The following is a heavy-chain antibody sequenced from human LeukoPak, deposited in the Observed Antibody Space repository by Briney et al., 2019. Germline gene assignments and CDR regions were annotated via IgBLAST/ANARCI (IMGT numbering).Heavy chain of an antibody. D-gene: IGHD3-9*01. CDR3: VVFSYDILTGPVQFDY. V-gene: IGHV1-3*01. Sequence: GASVKVSCKASGYTFTSYAMHWVRQAPGQRLEWMGWINAGNGNTKYSQKFQGRVTITRDTSASTAYMELSSLRSEDTAVYYCVVFSYDILTGPVQFDYWGQGTLVTVSS. J-gene: IGHJ4*02. CDR1: GYTFTSYA. CDR2: INAGNGNT.